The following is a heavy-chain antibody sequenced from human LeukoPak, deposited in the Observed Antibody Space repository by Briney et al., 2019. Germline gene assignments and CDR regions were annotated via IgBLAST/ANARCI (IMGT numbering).Heavy chain of an antibody. CDR3: AREATIEYFDY. D-gene: IGHD5-12*01. V-gene: IGHV4-34*01. CDR2: INHSGST. CDR1: GGSFSGYY. J-gene: IGHJ4*02. Sequence: LETLSLTCAVYGGSFSGYYWSWIRQPPGKGLEWIGEINHSGSTNYNPSLKSRVTISVDTSKNQFSLKLSSVTAADTAVYYCAREATIEYFDYWGQGTLVTASS.